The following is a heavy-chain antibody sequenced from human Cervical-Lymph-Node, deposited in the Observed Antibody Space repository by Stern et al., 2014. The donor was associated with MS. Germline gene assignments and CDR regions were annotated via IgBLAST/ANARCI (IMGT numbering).Heavy chain of an antibody. CDR1: GFTFGSYG. Sequence: EVQLVESGGGLVKPGGSLRLSCAGSGFTFGSYGMNWVRQAPGKGLEWVASISRSSQDIYYADAVKGRFTSYRDDAINPLYLQMNSQRADDTAVYYCAKGATTTPHSLDDWGQGTLVTISS. V-gene: IGHV3-21*04. CDR3: AKGATTTPHSLDD. D-gene: IGHD1-1*01. J-gene: IGHJ4*02. CDR2: ISRSSQDI.